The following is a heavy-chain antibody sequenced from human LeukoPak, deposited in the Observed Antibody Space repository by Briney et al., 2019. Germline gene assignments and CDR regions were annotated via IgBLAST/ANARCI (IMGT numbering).Heavy chain of an antibody. D-gene: IGHD3-3*01. V-gene: IGHV4-61*02. CDR3: AGGQYYDFWSGYYPEY. CDR2: IYTSGST. CDR1: GGSISSGSYY. J-gene: IGHJ4*02. Sequence: SETLSLTCTVSGGSISSGSYYWSWIRQPAGKGLEWIGRIYTSGSTNYNPSLKSRVTISVDTSKNQFSLKLSSVTAADTAVYYCAGGQYYDFWSGYYPEYWGQGTLVTVSS.